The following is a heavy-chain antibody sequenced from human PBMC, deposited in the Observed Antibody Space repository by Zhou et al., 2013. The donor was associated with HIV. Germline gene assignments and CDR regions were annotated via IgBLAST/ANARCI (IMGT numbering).Heavy chain of an antibody. D-gene: IGHD1-1*01. CDR3: ARGTTRHNEVDYYYYYYMDV. V-gene: IGHV1-69*05. J-gene: IGHJ6*03. CDR1: GGTFSSYA. CDR2: IIPIFGTA. Sequence: QVQLVQSGAEVKKPGSSVKVSCKASGGTFSSYAISWVRQAPGQGLEWMGGIIPIFGTANYAQKFQGRVTITTDESTSTAYMELSSLRSEDTAVYYCARGTTRHNEVDYYYYYYMDVWGKGTTVTVSS.